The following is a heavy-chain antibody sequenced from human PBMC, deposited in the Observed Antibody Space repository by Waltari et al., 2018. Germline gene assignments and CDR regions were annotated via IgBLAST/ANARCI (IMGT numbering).Heavy chain of an antibody. V-gene: IGHV4-59*01. CDR1: GGSISSYY. D-gene: IGHD2-21*01. J-gene: IGHJ4*02. CDR2: IYYSGST. CDR3: ARARRDGYRPLFDY. Sequence: QVQLQESGPGLVKPSETLSLTCTVSGGSISSYYWSWIRQPPGKGLEWIGYIYYSGSTNYNPPLKSRVTISVDTSKNQFSLKLSSVTAADTAVYYCARARRDGYRPLFDYWGQGTLVTVSS.